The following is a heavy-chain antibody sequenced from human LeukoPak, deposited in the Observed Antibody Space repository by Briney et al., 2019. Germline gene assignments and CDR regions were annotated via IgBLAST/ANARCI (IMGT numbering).Heavy chain of an antibody. CDR2: ISAYNGNT. Sequence: ASVKVSCKASGYTFTSYGISWVRQAPGQGLEWMGWISAYNGNTNYAQKLQGRVTMTTDTSTSTAYMELRSLRSDDTAVYYCAREVDVVVPAAIRPLYYYYGMDVWGKGTTVTVSS. V-gene: IGHV1-18*04. CDR3: AREVDVVVPAAIRPLYYYYGMDV. CDR1: GYTFTSYG. D-gene: IGHD2-2*01. J-gene: IGHJ6*04.